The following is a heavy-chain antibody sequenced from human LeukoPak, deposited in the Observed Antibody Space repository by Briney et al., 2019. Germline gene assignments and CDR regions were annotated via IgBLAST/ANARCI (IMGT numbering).Heavy chain of an antibody. Sequence: ASVKVSCKASGYTFTTYGFSWVRQTPGQGLEWMGWISSYNGGADYAQKLQGRVTMTTDTSTSTTYMELRSLRSDDTAVYYCARQKKQTTAIDYWGQGTLVTVSS. V-gene: IGHV1-18*01. CDR1: GYTFTTYG. D-gene: IGHD6-25*01. CDR2: ISSYNGGA. CDR3: ARQKKQTTAIDY. J-gene: IGHJ4*02.